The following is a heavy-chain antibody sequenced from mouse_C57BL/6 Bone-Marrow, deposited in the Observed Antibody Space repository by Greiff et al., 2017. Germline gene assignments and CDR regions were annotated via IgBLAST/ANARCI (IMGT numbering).Heavy chain of an antibody. CDR2: IRLKSDNYAT. Sequence: EVKLMESGGGLVQPGGSMKLSCVASGFTFSNYWMNWVRQSPEKGLEWVAQIRLKSDNYATHYAESVKGRFTISRDDSKSSVYLQMNNLRAEDTGIYYCTSSHWYFDVWGTGTTVTVSS. J-gene: IGHJ1*03. V-gene: IGHV6-3*01. D-gene: IGHD1-1*01. CDR3: TSSHWYFDV. CDR1: GFTFSNYW.